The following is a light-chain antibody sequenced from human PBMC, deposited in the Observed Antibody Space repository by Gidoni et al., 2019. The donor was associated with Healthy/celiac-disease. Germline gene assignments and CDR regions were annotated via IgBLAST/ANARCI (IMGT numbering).Light chain of an antibody. J-gene: IGKJ2*01. CDR3: QQYGSSPYT. V-gene: IGKV3D-20*01. Sequence: ILLTHSPATLSSSPGARATLSCGASQSVSSSYLDWYQQKPGLAPRLLIYDAYSRATGIPHRFSGSGSGTDFTLTISRLEPEDFAVYYCQQYGSSPYTFGQGTKLEIK. CDR2: DAY. CDR1: QSVSSSY.